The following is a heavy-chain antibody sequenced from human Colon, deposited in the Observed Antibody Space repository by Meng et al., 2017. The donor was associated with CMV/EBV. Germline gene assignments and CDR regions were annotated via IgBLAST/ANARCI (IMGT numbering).Heavy chain of an antibody. CDR2: ITPDSTTK. J-gene: IGHJ2*01. D-gene: IGHD1-26*01. Sequence: GGSLRLSCAASGFRFSDHFMHWIRHTPERGLEWLSSITPDSTTKYHADSVKGRLTVSRDNAKNLMYLQMNSLRAEDTAVYYCAVQVGPTERYFDIWGRGTLVTVSS. CDR3: AVQVGPTERYFDI. CDR1: GFRFSDHF. V-gene: IGHV3-11*01.